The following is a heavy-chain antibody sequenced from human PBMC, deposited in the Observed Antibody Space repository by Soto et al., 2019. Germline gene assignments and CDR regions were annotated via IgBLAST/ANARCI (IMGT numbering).Heavy chain of an antibody. CDR2: ISYDGSNK. Sequence: GGSLRLSCAASGFTFSSYAMRWVRQAPGKGLEWVAVISYDGSNKYYADSVKGRFTISRDNSKNTLYLQMNSLRAEDTAVYYCARVEGEWFGENYYYYYGMDVWGQGTTVTVSS. V-gene: IGHV3-30-3*01. CDR3: ARVEGEWFGENYYYYYGMDV. D-gene: IGHD3-10*01. J-gene: IGHJ6*02. CDR1: GFTFSSYA.